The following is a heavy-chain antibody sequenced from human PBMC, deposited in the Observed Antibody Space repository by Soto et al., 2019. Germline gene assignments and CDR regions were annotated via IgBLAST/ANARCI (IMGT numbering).Heavy chain of an antibody. V-gene: IGHV1-46*01. D-gene: IGHD3-22*01. CDR3: ARTRYCDRKRYFQH. CDR2: INPSSCST. CDR1: GYTFTSYY. J-gene: IGHJ1*01. Sequence: GASVKVSCRASGYTFTSYYMHWVRQAPGQRLEGMGIINPSSCSTSYAQKFQGRVTMTRDTSTSKVYMELSSLRSEDTAVYYCARTRYCDRKRYFQHWGQGTLVTVSS.